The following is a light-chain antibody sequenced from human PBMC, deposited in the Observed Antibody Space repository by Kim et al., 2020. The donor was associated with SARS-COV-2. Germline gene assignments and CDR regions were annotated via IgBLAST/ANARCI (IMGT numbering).Light chain of an antibody. Sequence: VAPGKAAKITGGGNNIGRKGVHWYRQRPGQAPVLVIHSDNDRPSGIPERISGFNSEDTATLTISGVEAGDEADYYCQVWDTNNNRGFGGGTQLTVL. J-gene: IGLJ2*01. CDR2: SDN. V-gene: IGLV3-21*04. CDR3: QVWDTNNNRG. CDR1: NIGRKG.